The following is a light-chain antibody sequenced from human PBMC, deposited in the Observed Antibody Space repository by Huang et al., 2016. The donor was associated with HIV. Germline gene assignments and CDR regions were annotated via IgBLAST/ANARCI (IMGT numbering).Light chain of an antibody. J-gene: IGKJ4*01. CDR1: QSLVHDNGYSY. Sequence: DIVMTQSPLSLPVTPGEPASISCRSSQSLVHDNGYSYLDWYLQKPGQSPQVLIYMASVRAPGIPDRFSGGGSGTNFTLEINRVHAEDVGTYYCKQSLQSLTFGGGTRLEIK. V-gene: IGKV2-28*01. CDR2: MAS. CDR3: KQSLQSLT.